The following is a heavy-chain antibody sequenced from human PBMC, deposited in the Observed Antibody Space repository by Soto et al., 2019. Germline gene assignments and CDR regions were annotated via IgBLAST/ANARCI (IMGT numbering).Heavy chain of an antibody. CDR3: ARLPFPWGWFDP. D-gene: IGHD3-16*01. CDR2: ISGSGRTI. V-gene: IGHV3-48*03. Sequence: TGGSLRLSCVASGFSIGTYWMSWVRQAPGKGLEWLSYISGSGRTIYSADSVKGRFTISRDNATNSLYLQMNNVRTEDTAVYYCARLPFPWGWFDPWGQGTLVTVSS. CDR1: GFSIGTYW. J-gene: IGHJ5*02.